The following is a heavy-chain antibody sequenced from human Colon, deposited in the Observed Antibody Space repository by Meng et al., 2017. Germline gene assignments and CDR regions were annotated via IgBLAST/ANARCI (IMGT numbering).Heavy chain of an antibody. V-gene: IGHV4-34*01. CDR1: GGSFSGYY. CDR2: INHSGST. D-gene: IGHD2-2*01. J-gene: IGHJ4*02. Sequence: QVQLQQGGAGMLKPLETQSLTCAVYGGSFSGYYWSWIRQPPGKGLEWIGEINHSGSTNYNPSLKSRVTISVDTSKNQFSLKLSSVTAADTAVYYCARGWGYCSSTSCYFLDYWGQGTLVTVSS. CDR3: ARGWGYCSSTSCYFLDY.